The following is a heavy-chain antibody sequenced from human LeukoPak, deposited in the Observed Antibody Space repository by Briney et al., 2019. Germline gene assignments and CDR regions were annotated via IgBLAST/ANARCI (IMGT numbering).Heavy chain of an antibody. V-gene: IGHV4-4*02. CDR1: GDSISNDKW. D-gene: IGHD6-13*01. CDR2: MYHSGST. J-gene: IGHJ4*02. CDR3: ATGTSWYYYH. Sequence: PSGTLSLTCAVSGDSISNDKWWSWVRQSPVKGLEWIGEMYHSGSTNYNPSLKSRVTISVDKSNNQFSLKLISVTAADTAMYYCATGTSWYYYHWGQGTLVTVSS.